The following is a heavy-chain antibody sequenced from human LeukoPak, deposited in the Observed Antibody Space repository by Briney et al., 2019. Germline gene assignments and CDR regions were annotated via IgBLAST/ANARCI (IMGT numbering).Heavy chain of an antibody. V-gene: IGHV5-51*01. Sequence: GESLKISCKGSGYSFTSYWIAWVRQMPGKGLEWKGIIYPDDSDHRHSLSFQGQVTITADKSISSAYLQWSSLKASDNAMYSCARQRRSIGWPNDYWGQGTLVTVSS. D-gene: IGHD6-19*01. CDR2: IYPDDSDH. J-gene: IGHJ4*02. CDR1: GYSFTSYW. CDR3: ARQRRSIGWPNDY.